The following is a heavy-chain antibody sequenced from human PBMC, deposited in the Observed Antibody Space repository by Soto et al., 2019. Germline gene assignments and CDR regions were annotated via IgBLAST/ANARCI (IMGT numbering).Heavy chain of an antibody. CDR1: GFTFSSYA. D-gene: IGHD6-6*01. V-gene: IGHV3-30-3*01. CDR3: ASSIAARRYYYYYGMDV. J-gene: IGHJ6*02. Sequence: GGSLRLSCAASGFTFSSYAMHWVRQAPGKGLEWVAVISYGGSNKYYADSVKGRFTISRDNSKNTLYLQMNSLRAEDTAVYYCASSIAARRYYYYYGMDVWGQGTTVTVSS. CDR2: ISYGGSNK.